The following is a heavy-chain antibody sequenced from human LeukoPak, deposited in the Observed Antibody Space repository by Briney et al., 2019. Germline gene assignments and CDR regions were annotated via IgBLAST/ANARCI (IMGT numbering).Heavy chain of an antibody. CDR2: IYYSGST. V-gene: IGHV4-30-4*01. Sequence: SETLSLTCAVYGGSFSGYYWSWIRQPPGKGLEWIGYIYYSGSTYYNPSLKSRVTISVDPSKNQFSLTLSSVTAADTAVYYCARDRATMVRGVTRGRFDLWGRGTLVTVSS. D-gene: IGHD3-10*01. CDR3: ARDRATMVRGVTRGRFDL. CDR1: GGSFSGYY. J-gene: IGHJ2*01.